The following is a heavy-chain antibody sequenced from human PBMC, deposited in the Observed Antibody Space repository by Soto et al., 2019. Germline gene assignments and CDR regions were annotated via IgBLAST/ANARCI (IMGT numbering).Heavy chain of an antibody. Sequence: QLQLQESGPGLVKPSETLSLTCTVSGGSISSSSHYWGWIRQPPGKGLEWIGNIYYSGSTYYNPSLKSRVTISVDTSKNQFSLKLSSVIAADTAVYYCARSGGYYGSGFYYFDYWGQGTLVTVSS. J-gene: IGHJ4*02. CDR2: IYYSGST. CDR3: ARSGGYYGSGFYYFDY. V-gene: IGHV4-39*01. D-gene: IGHD3-10*01. CDR1: GGSISSSSHY.